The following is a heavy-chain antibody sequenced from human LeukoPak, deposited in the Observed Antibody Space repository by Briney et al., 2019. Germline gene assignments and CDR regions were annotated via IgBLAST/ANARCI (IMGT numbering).Heavy chain of an antibody. V-gene: IGHV1-2*02. J-gene: IGHJ4*02. CDR2: INPNSGGT. Sequence: GASVKVSCKASGYTFTGYYMHWVQQAPGQGLEWMGWINPNSGGTNYAQKFQGRVTMTRDTSISTAYMELSRLRSDDTAVYYCARGYCSSTSCYIDYYFDYWGQGTLVTVSS. CDR3: ARGYCSSTSCYIDYYFDY. CDR1: GYTFTGYY. D-gene: IGHD2-2*02.